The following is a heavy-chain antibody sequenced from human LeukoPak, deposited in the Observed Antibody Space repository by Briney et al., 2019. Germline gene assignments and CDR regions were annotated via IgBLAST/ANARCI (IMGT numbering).Heavy chain of an antibody. CDR3: ARHLVRDIVVVPAALDY. CDR1: GGSICISSYY. CDR2: IYYSGST. Sequence: SETLSLTCTVSGGSICISSYYWGWIRQPPGKGLEWIGGIYYSGSTYYNPSLKSRVTISVDTSKNQFSLKLSSVTAADTAVYYCARHLVRDIVVVPAALDYWGQGTLVTVSS. V-gene: IGHV4-39*01. J-gene: IGHJ4*02. D-gene: IGHD2-2*01.